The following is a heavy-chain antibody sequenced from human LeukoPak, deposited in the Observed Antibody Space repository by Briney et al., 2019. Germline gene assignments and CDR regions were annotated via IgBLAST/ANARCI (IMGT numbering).Heavy chain of an antibody. J-gene: IGHJ3*02. CDR2: IFNTGHT. V-gene: IGHV4-59*12. Sequence: PSETLSLTCNVSGGSISTFYWSWIRQPPGKGLEWIAYIFNTGHTNYNTSLKGRFTISVDTSKTQFSLKLNSVTAADTAVYYCARDGITMIVVPYHDPNAFDIWGQGTMVTVSS. CDR1: GGSISTFY. D-gene: IGHD3-22*01. CDR3: ARDGITMIVVPYHDPNAFDI.